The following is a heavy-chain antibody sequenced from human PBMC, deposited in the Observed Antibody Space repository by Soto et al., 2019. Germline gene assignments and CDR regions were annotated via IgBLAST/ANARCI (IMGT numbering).Heavy chain of an antibody. J-gene: IGHJ6*01. CDR3: ASLRXGVCSGGSCYHYYGMDV. Sequence: PVKVSCKASGGTFSSYAISWVRQAPGQGLEWMGGIIPIFGTANYAQKFQGRATITADKSTSTAYMELSSLRSEDTAVYYCASLRXGVCSGGSCYHYYGMDVWGQGTTVTVSS. D-gene: IGHD2-15*01. V-gene: IGHV1-69*06. CDR2: IIPIFGTA. CDR1: GGTFSSYA.